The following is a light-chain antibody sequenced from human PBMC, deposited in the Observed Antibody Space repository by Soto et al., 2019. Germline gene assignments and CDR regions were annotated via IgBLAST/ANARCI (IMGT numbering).Light chain of an antibody. CDR2: GAS. J-gene: IGKJ2*01. CDR3: QQYNNWPPRT. Sequence: EIVMTQSPASLSVSPGETATLSCRASQSISNSLAWYQQKPGQAPSLLTYGASTSSTGIPARLSGSASGTEFTLTISSLQSEDSALYYCQQYNNWPPRTFGQGTKLEIK. V-gene: IGKV3-15*01. CDR1: QSISNS.